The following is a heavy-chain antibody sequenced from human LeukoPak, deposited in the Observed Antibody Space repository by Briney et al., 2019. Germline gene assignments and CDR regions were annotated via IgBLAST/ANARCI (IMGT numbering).Heavy chain of an antibody. D-gene: IGHD2-2*01. V-gene: IGHV1-18*04. CDR1: GYTFTGYY. CDR3: ARGGYCSSTSCYSCDY. J-gene: IGHJ4*02. Sequence: ASVKVSCKASGYTFTGYYMHWVRQAPGQGLEWMGWISAYNGNTNYAQKLQGRVTMTTDTSTSTAYMELTSLRSDDTAVYYSARGGYCSSTSCYSCDYWGQGTLVTVSP. CDR2: ISAYNGNT.